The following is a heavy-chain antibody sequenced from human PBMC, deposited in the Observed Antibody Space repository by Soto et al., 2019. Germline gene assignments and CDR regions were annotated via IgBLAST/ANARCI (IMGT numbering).Heavy chain of an antibody. Sequence: ASVKVSCKASGYTFSSYAMHWVRQAPGQRLEWMGWINAGYGNTKSSQKFQDRVTISRDTSASTAYMELTSLRSEDTSVYYCARDTGDGTFDFWGQGTLVTVSS. D-gene: IGHD7-27*01. V-gene: IGHV1-3*01. CDR2: INAGYGNT. CDR3: ARDTGDGTFDF. J-gene: IGHJ4*02. CDR1: GYTFSSYA.